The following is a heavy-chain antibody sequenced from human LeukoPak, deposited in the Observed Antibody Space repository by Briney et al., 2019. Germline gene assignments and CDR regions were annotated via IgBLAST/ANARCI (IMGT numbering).Heavy chain of an antibody. CDR3: ARAGPLYYDFWSGYLRDPNGSGMDV. Sequence: QPGGSLRLSCAAAGFTLSSSWMSWARQAPGEGLGLVANIKQDASTKTYVYSVKGRFVITRDNSKDTLYLQMNSLRAEDTAVYYCARAGPLYYDFWSGYLRDPNGSGMDVWGQGTTVTVS. J-gene: IGHJ6*02. CDR2: IKQDASTK. D-gene: IGHD3-3*01. V-gene: IGHV3-7*01. CDR1: GFTLSSSW.